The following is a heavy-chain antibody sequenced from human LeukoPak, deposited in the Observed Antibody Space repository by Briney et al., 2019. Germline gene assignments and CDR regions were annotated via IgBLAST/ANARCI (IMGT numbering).Heavy chain of an antibody. V-gene: IGHV3-15*05. CDR3: LIFPGR. Sequence: PGGSLGLSCAASGFSVINAWMSWVRQAPGQGLEWVGRMKSRADGGTTGYAAPVEGRFSISRDDSENTLYLQMNSLQIDDTALYYCLIFPGRWGQGTLVTVSS. CDR2: MKSRADGGTT. CDR1: GFSVINAW. J-gene: IGHJ4*02. D-gene: IGHD3-3*01.